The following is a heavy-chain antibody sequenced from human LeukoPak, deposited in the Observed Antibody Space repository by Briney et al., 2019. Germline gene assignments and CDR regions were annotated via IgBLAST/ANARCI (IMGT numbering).Heavy chain of an antibody. Sequence: GGSLRLSCAASGFTFSSYGMHWVRQAPGKGLEWVSGISGSGGSTYYADSVKGRFTISRDNSKNTLYLQMNSLRAEDTAVYYCAKGRSVWGSHRYVYWGQGTLVTVSS. D-gene: IGHD3-16*02. V-gene: IGHV3-23*01. CDR2: ISGSGGST. CDR1: GFTFSSYG. CDR3: AKGRSVWGSHRYVY. J-gene: IGHJ4*02.